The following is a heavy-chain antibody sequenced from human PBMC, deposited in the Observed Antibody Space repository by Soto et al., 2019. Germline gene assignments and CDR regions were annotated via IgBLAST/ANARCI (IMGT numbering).Heavy chain of an antibody. J-gene: IGHJ4*02. Sequence: AGSLGLSYAASGFTFSTYWMDWVRQTPGKGLEWVANINQDGSEKNYVDSVKGRFTISRDNAKNTLYLQMSSLTAEDSALYYCSRSLDSWGQGTLVTVSS. CDR3: SRSLDS. CDR2: INQDGSEK. CDR1: GFTFSTYW. V-gene: IGHV3-7*01.